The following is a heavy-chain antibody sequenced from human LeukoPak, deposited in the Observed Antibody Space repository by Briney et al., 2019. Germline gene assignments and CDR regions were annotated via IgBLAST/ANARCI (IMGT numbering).Heavy chain of an antibody. D-gene: IGHD2-2*01. V-gene: IGHV4-34*01. CDR3: AVYCSSTSCPGGFDY. J-gene: IGHJ4*02. CDR1: GGSFSGYY. CDR2: INHSGST. Sequence: SETLSLTCAVYGGSFSGYYWSWIRQPPGKGLEWIGEINHSGSTNYNPSLKSRVTISVDTSKNQFSLKLSSVTAADTAVYYCAVYCSSTSCPGGFDYWGQGTLVTVSS.